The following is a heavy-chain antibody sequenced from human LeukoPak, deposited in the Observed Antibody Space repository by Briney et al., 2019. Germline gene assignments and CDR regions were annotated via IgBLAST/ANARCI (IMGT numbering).Heavy chain of an antibody. D-gene: IGHD6-13*01. CDR2: ISSSGSTI. CDR3: ARARIAAAPNDY. V-gene: IGHV3-11*04. Sequence: GGSLRLSVAASGFTFSDYYMSWIRQAPGKGLEWVSYISSSGSTIYYADSVKGRFTISRDNAKNSLYLQMNSLRAEDTAVYYCARARIAAAPNDYWGQGTLVTVSS. J-gene: IGHJ4*02. CDR1: GFTFSDYY.